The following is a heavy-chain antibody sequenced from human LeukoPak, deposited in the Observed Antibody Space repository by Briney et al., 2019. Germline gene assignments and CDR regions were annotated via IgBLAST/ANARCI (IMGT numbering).Heavy chain of an antibody. J-gene: IGHJ3*02. Sequence: GGSLRLSCAASGFTFSSYAMSWVRQAPGKGLEWVSAISGSGGSTYYADSVKGRFTISRDNSKNTLYLQMNSLRAEDTAGYYCSKVDDDFWSGYYLKQNDAFDIWGQGTMVTVSS. D-gene: IGHD3-3*01. CDR2: ISGSGGST. V-gene: IGHV3-23*01. CDR1: GFTFSSYA. CDR3: SKVDDDFWSGYYLKQNDAFDI.